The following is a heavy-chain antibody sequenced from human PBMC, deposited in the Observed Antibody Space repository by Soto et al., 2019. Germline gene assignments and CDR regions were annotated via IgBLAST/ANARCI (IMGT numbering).Heavy chain of an antibody. CDR1: GYSFSDYD. Sequence: QVQLVQSGAEVKKPGASVKVSCKASGYSFSDYDINWVRQATGQGPEWMGWMNPQSGNTGYAQKFKGRVTMTRNTPINTADMELSSLGSDDTAVYYCARDNRYNWNDEGWFDPWGQGTLVTVSS. V-gene: IGHV1-8*02. J-gene: IGHJ5*02. CDR2: MNPQSGNT. CDR3: ARDNRYNWNDEGWFDP. D-gene: IGHD1-20*01.